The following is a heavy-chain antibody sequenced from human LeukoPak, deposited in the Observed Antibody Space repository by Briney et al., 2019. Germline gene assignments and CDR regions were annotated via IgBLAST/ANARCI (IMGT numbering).Heavy chain of an antibody. J-gene: IGHJ4*02. CDR1: GGTFNSYS. V-gene: IGHV1-69*05. Sequence: SQKVSCKASGGTFNSYSISGVRQDPGQGLEWVGRVIPIFGTANYAQKFKGRVTITTDESTSTAYMELSSLRSEDTAVYYCAGLSTRGYSYGPLDYWGQGTLVTVSS. CDR3: AGLSTRGYSYGPLDY. CDR2: VIPIFGTA. D-gene: IGHD5-18*01.